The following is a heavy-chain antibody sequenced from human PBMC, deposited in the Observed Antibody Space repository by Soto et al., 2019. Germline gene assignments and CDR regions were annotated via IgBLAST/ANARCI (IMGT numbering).Heavy chain of an antibody. CDR3: AKATKGSLYYSYGMDV. J-gene: IGHJ6*02. Sequence: AXSLGLSCVSSGITSWSRAMSGFRQAPVEGLEWVSTITDTGGGTKYADSVRVRFTISRDNSKNTLYLQMNSLRVEDTAMYYCAKATKGSLYYSYGMDVWGQGPTVTVSS. CDR2: ITDTGGGT. V-gene: IGHV3-23*01. CDR1: GITSWSRA.